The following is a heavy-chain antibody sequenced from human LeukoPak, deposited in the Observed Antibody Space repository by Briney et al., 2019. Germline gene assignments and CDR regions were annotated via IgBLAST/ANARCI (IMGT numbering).Heavy chain of an antibody. CDR2: ISYDGNNK. V-gene: IGHV3-30-3*01. CDR3: ARDDPVYSTPSSSSWYGGYFDY. CDR1: GFTFSIFA. Sequence: GGSLRLSCAASGFTFSIFAMHLVRQAPGKGLEWVAVISYDGNNKYYADSVKGRFTISRDNSKNKLYLQMNSLRAEDTAVYYCARDDPVYSTPSSSSWYGGYFDYWGQGTLVTVSS. J-gene: IGHJ4*02. D-gene: IGHD6-13*01.